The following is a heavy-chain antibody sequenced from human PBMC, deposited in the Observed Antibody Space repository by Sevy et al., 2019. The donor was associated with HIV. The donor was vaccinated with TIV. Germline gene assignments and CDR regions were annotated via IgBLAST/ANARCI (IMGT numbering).Heavy chain of an antibody. Sequence: GGSLRLSCAASAFTFSSYSMNWVRQAPGKGLEWVSSISSSISYIYYEDSVKGRFTISRDNAKNSLYLQTKSLRAEDTAVYYCARDTTDYIVGATYYYYYGMDVWGQGTTVTVSS. CDR2: ISSSISYI. V-gene: IGHV3-21*01. J-gene: IGHJ6*02. CDR3: ARDTTDYIVGATYYYYYGMDV. CDR1: AFTFSSYS. D-gene: IGHD1-26*01.